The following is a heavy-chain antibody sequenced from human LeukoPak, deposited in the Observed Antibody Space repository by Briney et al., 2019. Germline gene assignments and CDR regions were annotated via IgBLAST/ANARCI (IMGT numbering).Heavy chain of an antibody. CDR1: GGSISSGSSY. CDR3: ARGARYYDSSGNFDY. J-gene: IGHJ4*02. Sequence: SETLSLTCTVSGGSISSGSSYWNWIRQPAGKGLEWIGRIYASGSTNYNPSLKSRVTISVDTSKNQFSLNLSSVTAADTAVYYCARGARYYDSSGNFDYWGQGTLVTVSS. CDR2: IYASGST. V-gene: IGHV4-61*02. D-gene: IGHD3-22*01.